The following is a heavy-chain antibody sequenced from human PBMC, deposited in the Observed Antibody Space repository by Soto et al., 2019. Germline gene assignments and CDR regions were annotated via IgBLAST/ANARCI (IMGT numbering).Heavy chain of an antibody. D-gene: IGHD1-26*01. CDR3: AKGDGSYYYQFDY. CDR2: ISGSGGST. CDR1: GFTFSSYA. J-gene: IGHJ4*02. V-gene: IGHV3-23*01. Sequence: EVQLLESGGCLVQPGGSLRLSCAASGFTFSSYAMSWVRQAPGKGLEWVSAISGSGGSTYYADSVKGRFTISRDNSKNPLYLQMNSLRAEDTAVYYCAKGDGSYYYQFDYWGQGTLVTVSS.